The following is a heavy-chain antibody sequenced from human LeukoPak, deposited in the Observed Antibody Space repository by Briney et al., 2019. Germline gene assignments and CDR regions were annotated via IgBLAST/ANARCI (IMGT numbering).Heavy chain of an antibody. CDR3: ARGTPSGYYFDY. Sequence: SETLSLTCAVYGGSLSGYYWSWIRQPPGKGLEWIGEINHSGSTNYNPSLKSRVTISVDTSKNQFSLKLSSVTAADTAVYYCARGTPSGYYFDYWGQGTLVTVSS. D-gene: IGHD3-22*01. CDR2: INHSGST. V-gene: IGHV4-34*01. CDR1: GGSLSGYY. J-gene: IGHJ4*02.